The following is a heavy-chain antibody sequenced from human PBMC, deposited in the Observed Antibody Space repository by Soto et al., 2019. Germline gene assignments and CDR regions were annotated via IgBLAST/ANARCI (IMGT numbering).Heavy chain of an antibody. CDR2: ISSSSSYV. Sequence: EVQLVESGGGLVKPGGSLRLSCAASGFTFSSYSMNWVRQAPGKGLEWVSSISSSSSYVYYADSVKGRFTISRDNAKNSLYLQMNSLRAEDTAVYYCARGYCSGGSCSRDYYYYYMDVWGKGTTVTVSS. CDR1: GFTFSSYS. CDR3: ARGYCSGGSCSRDYYYYYMDV. D-gene: IGHD2-15*01. V-gene: IGHV3-21*01. J-gene: IGHJ6*03.